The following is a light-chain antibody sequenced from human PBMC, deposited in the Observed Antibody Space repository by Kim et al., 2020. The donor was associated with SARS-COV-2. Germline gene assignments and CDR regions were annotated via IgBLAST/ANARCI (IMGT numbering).Light chain of an antibody. CDR3: QTWATGIRV. V-gene: IGLV4-69*01. CDR1: SEHSRNA. J-gene: IGLJ3*02. CDR2: LNSDGSH. Sequence: QLVLTQSPSASASLGASDNLTCTLSSEHSRNAIAWHQQQPEKGPRYLMNLNSDGSHSKGDGIPDRFSGSSSGAERYLTISSLQSEDEADYYCQTWATGIRVFGGGTQLTVL.